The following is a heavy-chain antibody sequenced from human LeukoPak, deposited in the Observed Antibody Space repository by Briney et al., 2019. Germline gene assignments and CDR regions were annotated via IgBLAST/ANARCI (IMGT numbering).Heavy chain of an antibody. Sequence: SETLSLTCTVSGGSISSGSYYWSWIRQPAGKGLEWIGRIYTSGSTNYNPSLKSPITISVDTSKNQFSVKLSSVTAADTAVYYCARSEAMVWGVMIFDYWGQGTLVTVSS. CDR3: ARSEAMVWGVMIFDY. J-gene: IGHJ4*02. V-gene: IGHV4-61*02. D-gene: IGHD3-10*01. CDR1: GGSISSGSYY. CDR2: IYTSGST.